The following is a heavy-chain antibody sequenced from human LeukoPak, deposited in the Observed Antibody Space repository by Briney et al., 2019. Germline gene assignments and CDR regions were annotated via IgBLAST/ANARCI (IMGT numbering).Heavy chain of an antibody. V-gene: IGHV4-4*07. CDR3: ARGSYSRTPLEAFDI. D-gene: IGHD1-1*01. J-gene: IGHJ3*02. CDR1: GGSISSYY. CDR2: IYTSGST. Sequence: PSETLSLTCTVTGGSISSYYWSWIRQPAGKGLEWIGRIYTSGSTNYNPSLKSRVTMSVDTSKNQFSLKLSSVTAADTAVYYCARGSYSRTPLEAFDIWGQGTMVTASS.